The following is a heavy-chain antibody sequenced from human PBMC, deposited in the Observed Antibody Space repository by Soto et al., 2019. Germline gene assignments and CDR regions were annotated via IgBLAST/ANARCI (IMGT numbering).Heavy chain of an antibody. J-gene: IGHJ3*02. CDR1: GFTVSSNY. D-gene: IGHD6-19*01. CDR2: IYSGGST. CDR3: ARDPTDSSGWYRAFDI. V-gene: IGHV3-53*01. Sequence: GGSLRLSCAASGFTVSSNYMSWVRQAPGKGLEWVSVIYSGGSTYYADSVKGRFTISRDNSKNTLYLQMNSLGAEDTAVYYCARDPTDSSGWYRAFDIWGQGTMVTVSS.